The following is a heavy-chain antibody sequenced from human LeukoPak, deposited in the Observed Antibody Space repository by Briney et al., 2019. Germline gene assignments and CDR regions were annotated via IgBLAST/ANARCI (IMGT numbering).Heavy chain of an antibody. V-gene: IGHV4-59*01. Sequence: SETLSLTCTVSGGSISSYYWSWIRQPPGKGLEWIGYIYYSGSTNYNPSLKSRVTISVDTSKNQFSLKLSSVTAADTAVYYCARGGRYGSGSYLIDYWGQGTLVTVSS. CDR1: GGSISSYY. D-gene: IGHD3-10*01. CDR3: ARGGRYGSGSYLIDY. CDR2: IYYSGST. J-gene: IGHJ4*02.